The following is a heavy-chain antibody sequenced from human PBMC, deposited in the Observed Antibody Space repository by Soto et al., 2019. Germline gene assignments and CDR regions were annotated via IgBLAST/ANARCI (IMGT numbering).Heavy chain of an antibody. CDR3: ARGFWSGYNY. CDR2: IYYSGST. CDR1: GGSISSGGYY. J-gene: IGHJ4*02. D-gene: IGHD3-3*01. Sequence: SETLSLTCTVSGGSISSGGYYWSWIRQHPGKGLEWIGYIYYSGSTYYNPSLKSRVTISVDTSKNQFSLKLSSVTAADTAVYYCARGFWSGYNYWGQGTLVTVSS. V-gene: IGHV4-31*03.